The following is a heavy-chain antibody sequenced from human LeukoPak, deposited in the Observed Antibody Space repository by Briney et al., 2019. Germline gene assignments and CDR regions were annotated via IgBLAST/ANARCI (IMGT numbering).Heavy chain of an antibody. Sequence: TSETLSLTCTVSNGSMNNYLWSWIRQSAEKGLEWIGHIETRGVTDNNPSLKSRLTMSIDTSKNQFSLKLRSVTAADTAVYFCARDSSILTGHRYYFDKWGQGTLVTVSS. CDR1: NGSMNNYL. V-gene: IGHV4-4*07. J-gene: IGHJ4*02. CDR3: ARDSSILTGHRYYFDK. CDR2: IETRGVT. D-gene: IGHD3-9*01.